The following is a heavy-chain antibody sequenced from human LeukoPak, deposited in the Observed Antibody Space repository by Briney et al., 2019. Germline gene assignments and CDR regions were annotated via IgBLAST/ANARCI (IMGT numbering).Heavy chain of an antibody. CDR3: ARDVEMATIYYFDY. J-gene: IGHJ4*02. Sequence: SVKLSCKASGGTFTSYAISWGRHAPGQGLEWKGRIIPILGIANYAQKFQGRVTITADKSTSTAYMELSSLRSEDTAVYYCARDVEMATIYYFDYWGQGTLVTVSS. V-gene: IGHV1-69*04. CDR1: GGTFTSYA. CDR2: IIPILGIA. D-gene: IGHD5-24*01.